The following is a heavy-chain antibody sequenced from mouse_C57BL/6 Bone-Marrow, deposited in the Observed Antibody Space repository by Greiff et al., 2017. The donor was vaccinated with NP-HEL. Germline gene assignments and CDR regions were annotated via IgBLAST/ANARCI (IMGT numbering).Heavy chain of an antibody. CDR2: IGPGSGST. CDR1: GYTFTDYY. V-gene: IGHV1-77*01. D-gene: IGHD1-1*01. Sequence: QVQLQQSGAELVKPGASVKISCKASGYTFTDYYINWVKQRPGQGLEWIGKIGPGSGSTYYNEKFKGKATLTADKSSSTAYMQLSSLTSEDSAVYFCAREGAYYGTLRGCPWFAYWGQGTLVTVSA. J-gene: IGHJ3*01. CDR3: AREGAYYGTLRGCPWFAY.